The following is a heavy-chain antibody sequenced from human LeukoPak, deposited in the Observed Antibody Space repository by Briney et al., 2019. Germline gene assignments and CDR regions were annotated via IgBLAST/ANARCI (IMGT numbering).Heavy chain of an antibody. J-gene: IGHJ4*02. D-gene: IGHD3-10*01. CDR2: ISTSSTYT. V-gene: IGHV3-11*03. CDR1: GFTFSDYY. Sequence: GGSLRLSCAASGFTFSDYYMSWIRQAPGKGLEWVSYISTSSTYTNYADSVKGRFTISRDNAKNSLYLQMNSLRAEDTAVYYCANTQGSGSYYENWGQGTLVTVSS. CDR3: ANTQGSGSYYEN.